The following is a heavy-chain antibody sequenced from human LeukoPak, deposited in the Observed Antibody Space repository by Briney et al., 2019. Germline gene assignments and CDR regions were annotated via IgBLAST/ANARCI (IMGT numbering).Heavy chain of an antibody. CDR3: ARGDTAMASNLDY. V-gene: IGHV1-2*04. CDR1: GYTFTGYY. CDR2: INPNSGGT. Sequence: ASVKVSCKASGYTFTGYYMHWVRQAPGQGLDWMGWINPNSGGTNYAQKFQGWVTMTRDTSISTAYMELSRLRSDDTAVYYCARGDTAMASNLDYWGQGTLVTVSS. J-gene: IGHJ4*02. D-gene: IGHD5-18*01.